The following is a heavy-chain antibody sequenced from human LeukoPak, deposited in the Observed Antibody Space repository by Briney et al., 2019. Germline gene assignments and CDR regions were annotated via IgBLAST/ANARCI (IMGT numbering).Heavy chain of an antibody. D-gene: IGHD3-22*01. CDR3: VQPSEGYFQN. CDR1: GFDFSEHE. V-gene: IGHV3-72*01. CDR2: ISNKYQGLTT. J-gene: IGHJ1*01. Sequence: QPGGSLRLSCAASGFDFSEHEMDWVRQPPRKGLEWLARISNKYQGLTTEYAASVRRRFAISRDDSSNSLHLQMNRLKTEDTAVYYCVQPSEGYFQNWGQGNLVTVSS.